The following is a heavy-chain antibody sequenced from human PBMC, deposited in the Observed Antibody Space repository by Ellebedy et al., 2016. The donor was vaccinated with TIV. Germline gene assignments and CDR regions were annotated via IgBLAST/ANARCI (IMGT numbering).Heavy chain of an antibody. CDR3: AKDVDASTWWYFQH. CDR2: ISNDGSDK. J-gene: IGHJ1*01. V-gene: IGHV3-30*18. Sequence: GGSLRLSCVASGFNFRGYGMHWVRQAPGKGLEWVAVISNDGSDKDYADSVRGRLTISRDNSKNTVYLQMNRLRAEDTAMYYCAKDVDASTWWYFQHWGQGTLVSVSS. CDR1: GFNFRGYG. D-gene: IGHD6-13*01.